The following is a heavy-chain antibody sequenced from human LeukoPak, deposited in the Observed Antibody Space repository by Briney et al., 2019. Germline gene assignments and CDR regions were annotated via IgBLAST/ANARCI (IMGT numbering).Heavy chain of an antibody. CDR1: GYTFTSYY. D-gene: IGHD1-26*01. V-gene: IGHV1-46*01. Sequence: AASVKVSCKASGYTFTSYYMHWVRQAPGQGLEWMGIINPSGGSTSYAQKFQGRVTMTRDMSTSTVYMELSSLRSEDTAVYCCARDLGGSYGFDYWGQGTLVTVSS. CDR3: ARDLGGSYGFDY. J-gene: IGHJ4*02. CDR2: INPSGGST.